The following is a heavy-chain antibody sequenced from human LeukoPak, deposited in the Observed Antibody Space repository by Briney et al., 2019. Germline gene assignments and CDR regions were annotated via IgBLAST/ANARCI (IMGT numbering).Heavy chain of an antibody. Sequence: GGSLRLSCAASGFTFSSYGMHWVRQAPGKGLEWVAFIRYDGSNKYYADSVKGRFTISRDNSKNTLYLQMTSLRAEDTAVYYCAKSDYCSSTSCYPVSLDYWGQGTLVTVSS. CDR2: IRYDGSNK. D-gene: IGHD2-2*01. CDR1: GFTFSSYG. CDR3: AKSDYCSSTSCYPVSLDY. J-gene: IGHJ4*02. V-gene: IGHV3-30*02.